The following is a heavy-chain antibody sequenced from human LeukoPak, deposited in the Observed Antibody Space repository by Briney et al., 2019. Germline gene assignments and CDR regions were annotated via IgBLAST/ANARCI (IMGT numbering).Heavy chain of an antibody. CDR3: IREENFVEDPAPSPDY. Sequence: PGGSLRLSCTASGFTFGDYAMSWFRQAPGKGLEWVGFIRSKAYGGTTEYAASVKGRFTISRDDSKSIAYLQMNSLKTEDTAVYYCIREENFVEDPAPSPDYGAREPLVPVS. CDR2: IRSKAYGGTT. CDR1: GFTFGDYA. D-gene: IGHD2-2*01. V-gene: IGHV3-49*03. J-gene: IGHJ4*02.